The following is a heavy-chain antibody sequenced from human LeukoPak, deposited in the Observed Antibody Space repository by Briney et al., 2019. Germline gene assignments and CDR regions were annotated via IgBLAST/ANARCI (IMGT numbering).Heavy chain of an antibody. V-gene: IGHV4-30-4*08. CDR3: ARANQGGYYDSSGYYPFDY. J-gene: IGHJ4*02. CDR2: IYYSGST. Sequence: SETLSLTCTVSGVSISSGDYDWSWIRQPPGKGLEWIGYIYYSGSTYYNPSLKSRVTISVDTSKNQFSLKLSSVTAADTAAYYGARANQGGYYDSSGYYPFDYWGQGTLVTVSS. CDR1: GVSISSGDYD. D-gene: IGHD3-22*01.